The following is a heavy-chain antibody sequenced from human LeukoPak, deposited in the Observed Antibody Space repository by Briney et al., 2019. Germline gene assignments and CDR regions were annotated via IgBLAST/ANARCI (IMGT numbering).Heavy chain of an antibody. J-gene: IGHJ4*02. CDR3: AKERLAN. CDR1: GFTFSSSV. Sequence: GGSLRLSCAASGFTFSSSVMNWVRQAPGEGLEWVASIVGTDNKTYYADSLKGRFTVSRDTSRDTLYLQMNNLRAEDTAIYYCAKERLANWGQGTLVTVSS. V-gene: IGHV3-23*01. CDR2: IVGTDNKT.